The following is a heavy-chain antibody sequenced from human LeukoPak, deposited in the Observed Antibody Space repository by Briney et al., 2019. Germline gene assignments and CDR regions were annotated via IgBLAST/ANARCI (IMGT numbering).Heavy chain of an antibody. V-gene: IGHV1-2*06. CDR1: GYTFPDFY. D-gene: IGHD1-1*01. CDR3: ARVELSSSGSYYFDY. J-gene: IGHJ4*02. Sequence: ASVKVSCKTSGYTFPDFYLHWLRQSPGQGLEWMGRIKPNSGVTNSAQKFQDRVTMTRDTSIDTAYMELNSLRSDDTAVYYCARVELSSSGSYYFDYWGQGTLVTVSS. CDR2: IKPNSGVT.